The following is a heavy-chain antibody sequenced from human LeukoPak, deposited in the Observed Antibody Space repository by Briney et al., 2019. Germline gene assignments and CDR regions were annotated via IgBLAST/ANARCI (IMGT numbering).Heavy chain of an antibody. CDR2: IKQDGSEK. CDR1: GFTFSSYW. J-gene: IGHJ6*02. CDR3: ARGLLSNPYYDILTGYYTSGMDV. Sequence: GGSLRLSCAASGFTFSSYWMSWVRQAPGKGLGWVANIKQDGSEKYYVDSVKGRFTISRDNAKNSLYLQMNSLRAEDTAVYYCARGLLSNPYYDILTGYYTSGMDVWGQGTTVTVSS. D-gene: IGHD3-9*01. V-gene: IGHV3-7*03.